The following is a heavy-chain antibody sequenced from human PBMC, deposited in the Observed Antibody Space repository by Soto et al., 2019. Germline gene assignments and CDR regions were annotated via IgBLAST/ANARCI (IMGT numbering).Heavy chain of an antibody. D-gene: IGHD7-27*01. CDR3: ARDTGLAPTVWGY. CDR2: VYHSGGT. V-gene: IGHV4-31*03. J-gene: IGHJ4*03. Sequence: QVQLQESGPGLVKPSQTLSLTCSVSGDSIRGGGHYWNWIRQVPGKGLEWIGYVYHSGGTHSNPCVRGRLTISIDTSKNKLSLRLISVTAADTALYYWARDTGLAPTVWGYWGHGTQVTVSS. CDR1: GDSIRGGGHY.